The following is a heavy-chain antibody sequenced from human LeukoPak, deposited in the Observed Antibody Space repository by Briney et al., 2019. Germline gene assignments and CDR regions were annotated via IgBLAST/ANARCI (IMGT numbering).Heavy chain of an antibody. Sequence: GGSLRLSCAASGFTFSSYAMSWVRQAPEKGLEWVSAISGSGGSTYYADSVKGRFTISRDNSKNTLYLQMNSLRAEDTAVYYCAKVSDCSGGSCYSGADWFDPWGQGTLVTVSS. V-gene: IGHV3-23*01. CDR3: AKVSDCSGGSCYSGADWFDP. J-gene: IGHJ5*02. CDR1: GFTFSSYA. D-gene: IGHD2-15*01. CDR2: ISGSGGST.